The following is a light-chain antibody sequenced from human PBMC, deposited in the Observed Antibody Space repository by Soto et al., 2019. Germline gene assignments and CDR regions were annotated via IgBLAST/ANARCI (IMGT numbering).Light chain of an antibody. CDR1: NIGSKS. V-gene: IGLV3-21*04. CDR2: YDS. Sequence: SYELTQPPSVSVAPGKTARITCGGNNIGSKSVHWYQQKPGQAPVLVIYYDSDRPSGIPELFSGSNSGNTATLTISRVEAGDEADSYCQVWDSSSDHLVFGGGTKLTVL. J-gene: IGLJ3*02. CDR3: QVWDSSSDHLV.